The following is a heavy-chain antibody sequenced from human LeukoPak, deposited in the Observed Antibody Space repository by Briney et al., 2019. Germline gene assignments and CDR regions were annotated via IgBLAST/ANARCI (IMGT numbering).Heavy chain of an antibody. J-gene: IGHJ3*02. D-gene: IGHD3-22*01. CDR3: AKGRYYYDSSDAFDI. CDR1: GFTFDDYA. CDR2: ISGDGGST. Sequence: AGGSLRLSCAASGFTFDDYAMHWVRQAPGKGLEWVSLISGDGGSTYYADSVKGRFTISRDNSKTSLYLQMNSLRTEDTALYYCAKGRYYYDSSDAFDIWGQGTMVTVSS. V-gene: IGHV3-43*02.